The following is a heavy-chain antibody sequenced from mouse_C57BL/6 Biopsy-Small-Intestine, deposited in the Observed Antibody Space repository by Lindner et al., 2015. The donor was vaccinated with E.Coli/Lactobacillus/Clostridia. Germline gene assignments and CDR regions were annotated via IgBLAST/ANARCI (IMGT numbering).Heavy chain of an antibody. J-gene: IGHJ3*01. CDR3: AREGTYFDYDGFTY. D-gene: IGHD2-4*01. CDR2: INPYNGDT. Sequence: EVQLQESGPELVKPGASVKMSCKASGYSFTGYFMNWVKQSHGKSLEWIGRINPYNGDTFYNQKFKGKATLTVDKSSSTAHMELRSLTSGDSALYYCAREGTYFDYDGFTYWGQGTLVTVSA. V-gene: IGHV1-20*01. CDR1: GYSFTGYF.